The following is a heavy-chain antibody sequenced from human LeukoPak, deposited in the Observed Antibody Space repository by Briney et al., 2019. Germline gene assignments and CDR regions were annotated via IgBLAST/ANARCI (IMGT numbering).Heavy chain of an antibody. J-gene: IGHJ5*02. CDR3: ARHGVTYSISLVWFDP. D-gene: IGHD6-6*01. CDR2: IFYSGST. V-gene: IGHV4-59*08. Sequence: PSETLSLTCTVSGGSISSYYWSWIRQPPGKGLEWIGYIFYSGSTNYNPSLKSRVTISVDTSKNQFSLKLSSVTAADTAVYYCARHGVTYSISLVWFDPWGQGTLVTVSS. CDR1: GGSISSYY.